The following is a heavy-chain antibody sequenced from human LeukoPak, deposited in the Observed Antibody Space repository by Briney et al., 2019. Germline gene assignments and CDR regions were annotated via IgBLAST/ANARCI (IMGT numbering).Heavy chain of an antibody. Sequence: ASVKVSCKASGYTFTSYAMHWVRQAPGQRLEWMGWINAGNGNTKYSQEFQGRVTITRDTSASTAYMELSSLRSEDMAVYYCAREGPWPEYYFDYWGQRTLVTDSS. CDR2: INAGNGNT. CDR1: GYTFTSYA. CDR3: AREGPWPEYYFDY. J-gene: IGHJ4*02. V-gene: IGHV1-3*03.